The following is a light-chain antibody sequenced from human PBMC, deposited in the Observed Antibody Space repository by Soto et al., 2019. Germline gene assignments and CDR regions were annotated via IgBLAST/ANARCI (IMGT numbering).Light chain of an antibody. Sequence: QSVLTQPPSVSGAPGQRVTLSCTGNTSNLGAGYDVHWYQQLPGAAPKLVIFGNRNRPSGVPERFSGSKSGTSASLAITGLQAEDEADYYCSSYAGSNNLVFAGGTKLTVL. CDR2: GNR. J-gene: IGLJ3*02. V-gene: IGLV1-40*01. CDR1: TSNLGAGYD. CDR3: SSYAGSNNLV.